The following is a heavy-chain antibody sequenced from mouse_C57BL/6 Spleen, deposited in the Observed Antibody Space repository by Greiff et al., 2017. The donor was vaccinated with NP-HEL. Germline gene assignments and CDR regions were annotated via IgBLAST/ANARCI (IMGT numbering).Heavy chain of an antibody. J-gene: IGHJ4*01. D-gene: IGHD1-1*02. Sequence: QVQLKESGPELVKPGASVKISCKASGYAFSSSWMNWVKQRPGKGLEWIGRIYPGDGDTNYNGKFKGKATLTADKSSSTAYMQPSSLTSEDSAVCFCAHYLDMDVWGKGTSVTVSS. V-gene: IGHV1-82*01. CDR1: GYAFSSSW. CDR2: IYPGDGDT. CDR3: AHYLDMDV.